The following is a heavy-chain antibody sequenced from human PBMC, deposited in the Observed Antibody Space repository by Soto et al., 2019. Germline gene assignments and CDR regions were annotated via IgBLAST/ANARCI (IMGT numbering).Heavy chain of an antibody. J-gene: IGHJ6*02. V-gene: IGHV1-2*04. Sequence: ASVKVSWKASGYTFTDYYLYWVRQAPGQGLEWLGWINPNSGATNYAQKFQGWVTITRDTSATTAYMELTSLRSEDTAVFYCARTRSFPSYYYYGMDVWGQGTTVTVSS. CDR2: INPNSGAT. CDR3: ARTRSFPSYYYYGMDV. CDR1: GYTFTDYY.